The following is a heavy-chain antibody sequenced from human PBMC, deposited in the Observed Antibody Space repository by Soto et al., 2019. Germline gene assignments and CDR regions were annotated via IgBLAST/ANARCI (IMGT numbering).Heavy chain of an antibody. CDR2: ISGSGGST. J-gene: IGHJ3*02. V-gene: IGHV3-23*01. D-gene: IGHD2-2*01. Sequence: PGGSLRLSCAASGFTFSSYAMSWVRQAPGKGLEWVSAISGSGGSTYYADSVKGRFTISRDNSKNTLYLQMNSLRAEDTAVYYYAKDLLWEVVPAAIVDCFDIWGQGTMVTVSS. CDR1: GFTFSSYA. CDR3: AKDLLWEVVPAAIVDCFDI.